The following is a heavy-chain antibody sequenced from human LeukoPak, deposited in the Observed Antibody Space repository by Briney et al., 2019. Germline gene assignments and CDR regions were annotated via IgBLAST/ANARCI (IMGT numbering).Heavy chain of an antibody. CDR3: ARTTMVRGTYYMDV. Sequence: SSETLSLTCTVSGGSISSYYWSWIRQPPGKGLEWIGYIYYSGYTNYNPSLRSRVTISVDTSKNQFSLKLSSVTAADTAVYYCARTTMVRGTYYMDVWGKGTTVTISS. J-gene: IGHJ6*03. D-gene: IGHD3-10*01. CDR2: IYYSGYT. CDR1: GGSISSYY. V-gene: IGHV4-59*01.